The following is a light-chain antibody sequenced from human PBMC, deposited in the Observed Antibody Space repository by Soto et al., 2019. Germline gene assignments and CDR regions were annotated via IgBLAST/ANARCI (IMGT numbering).Light chain of an antibody. CDR3: QVFGSPWT. J-gene: IGKJ1*01. CDR2: NTS. CDR1: QSIDSDY. V-gene: IGKV3-20*01. Sequence: EIVLTQSPDTLSLSPGETASLSCRASQSIDSDYLAWYQQTPGQAPRLVIYNTSKRATGIPARFSGSGSGTDFTLTVSRLEPEDFALYFCQVFGSPWTSGHGTKVEIK.